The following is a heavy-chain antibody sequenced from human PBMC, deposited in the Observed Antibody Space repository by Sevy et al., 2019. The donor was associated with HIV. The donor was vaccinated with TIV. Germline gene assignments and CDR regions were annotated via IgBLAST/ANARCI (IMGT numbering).Heavy chain of an antibody. D-gene: IGHD2-21*01. CDR1: GGPLSRGNFY. J-gene: IGHJ4*02. V-gene: IGHV4-31*03. Sequence: SETLSLTCTVSGGPLSRGNFYWSWIRQQPGKGLEWIGFIHHSGRSTSFNPSLKSRVTMSVDTSKNQFSMNLESVTAADAAVYYCVRDANPHGGAGFDYWGQGVRVTVSS. CDR2: IHHSGRST. CDR3: VRDANPHGGAGFDY.